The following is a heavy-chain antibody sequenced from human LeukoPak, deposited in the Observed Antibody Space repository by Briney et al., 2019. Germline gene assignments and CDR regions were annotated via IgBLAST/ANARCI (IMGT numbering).Heavy chain of an antibody. CDR2: ISGSGGST. CDR3: AGRYCSGGTCYPRFDY. J-gene: IGHJ4*02. CDR1: GFTFSSYA. Sequence: PGGSLRLSCAASGFTFSSYAMSWVRQAPGKGLEWVSAISGSGGSTYYAHSVKGRFTISRDNSKNTLYLQMNSLRAEDTAVYYCAGRYCSGGTCYPRFDYWGQGTLVTVSS. V-gene: IGHV3-23*01. D-gene: IGHD2-15*01.